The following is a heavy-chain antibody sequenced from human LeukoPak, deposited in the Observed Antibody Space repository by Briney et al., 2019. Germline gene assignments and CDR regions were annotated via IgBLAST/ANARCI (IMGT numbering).Heavy chain of an antibody. CDR1: GGSISSGSYY. CDR2: IYTSGST. J-gene: IGHJ3*02. CDR3: ARVVVINAFDI. D-gene: IGHD3-22*01. Sequence: SETLSLTCTVSGGSISSGSYYWSWIRQPAGKGLEWIGRIYTSGSTNYNPSLKSRVTMSVDTSKNQFSLKLSSVTAADTAVYYCARVVVINAFDIWGQGTMVTVSS. V-gene: IGHV4-61*02.